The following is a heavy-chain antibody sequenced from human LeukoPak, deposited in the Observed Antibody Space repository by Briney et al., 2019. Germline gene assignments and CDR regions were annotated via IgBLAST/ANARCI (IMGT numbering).Heavy chain of an antibody. CDR3: ARIGSENIRRGELLLRRCYLDY. J-gene: IGHJ4*02. V-gene: IGHV1-69*01. Sequence: SVKVSCKASGGTFRSYALTWVRQAPGQGLEWMGGIIPIFGTTYYAQRFQGRATFTADESTSTVYMELSSLGFEDTAVYFCARIGSENIRRGELLLRRCYLDYWGQGTLVTVSS. CDR2: IIPIFGTT. CDR1: GGTFRSYA. D-gene: IGHD3-10*01.